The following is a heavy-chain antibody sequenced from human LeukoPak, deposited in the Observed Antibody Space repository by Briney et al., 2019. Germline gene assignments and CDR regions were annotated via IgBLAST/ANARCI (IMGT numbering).Heavy chain of an antibody. D-gene: IGHD3-10*01. CDR2: IYYSGST. J-gene: IGHJ5*02. CDR3: AVGPDYYGSGRLRNWFDP. CDR1: GGSISSSSYY. V-gene: IGHV4-39*01. Sequence: SETLSLTCTVSGGSISSSSYYWGWIRQPPGTGLEWIGSIYYSGSTYYNPSLKSRVTISVDTSKNQFSLKLSSVTAADTAVYYCAVGPDYYGSGRLRNWFDPWGQGTLVTVSS.